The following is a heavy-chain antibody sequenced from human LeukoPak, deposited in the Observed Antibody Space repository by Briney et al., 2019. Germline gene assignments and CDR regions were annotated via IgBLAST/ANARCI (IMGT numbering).Heavy chain of an antibody. Sequence: SETLSLTCTVSGDSISSSSYYWGWIRQPPGKGLEWIGSIFHSGSTYYNPSLKSRVTISVDTSKNQFSLKLTSVTAADAAVYYCARSWFSTGPADYWGQGTLVTVSS. D-gene: IGHD6-13*01. V-gene: IGHV4-39*01. CDR1: GDSISSSSYY. CDR2: IFHSGST. CDR3: ARSWFSTGPADY. J-gene: IGHJ4*02.